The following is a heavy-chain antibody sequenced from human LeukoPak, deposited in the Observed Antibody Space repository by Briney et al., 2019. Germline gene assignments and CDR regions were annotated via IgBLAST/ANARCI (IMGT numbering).Heavy chain of an antibody. Sequence: SGPTLVNPTQTLTLTCTFSGFSLSTSGVGVGWIRQPPGKALEWPALIYWNDDKRYSPALKSRLTVTKGTSKNQVVLTMTNMDPVDTATYYCAHYFESGGPDLKFHHWGQGTLVTVSS. V-gene: IGHV2-5*01. CDR1: GFSLSTSGVG. J-gene: IGHJ1*01. CDR2: IYWNDDK. D-gene: IGHD2-15*01. CDR3: AHYFESGGPDLKFHH.